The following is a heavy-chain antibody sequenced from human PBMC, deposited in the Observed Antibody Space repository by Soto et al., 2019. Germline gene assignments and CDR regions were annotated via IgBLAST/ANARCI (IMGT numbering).Heavy chain of an antibody. CDR1: GYTFTSYG. V-gene: IGHV1-18*01. CDR3: ARDFDDSTPGYFQH. D-gene: IGHD3-22*01. Sequence: ASVKVSCKASGYTFTSYGISWVRQAPGQGLEWMGWISAYNGNTNYAQKLQGRVTMTTDTSTSTAYMELRSLRSDGTAVYYWARDFDDSTPGYFQHWGQGTLVTVSS. CDR2: ISAYNGNT. J-gene: IGHJ1*01.